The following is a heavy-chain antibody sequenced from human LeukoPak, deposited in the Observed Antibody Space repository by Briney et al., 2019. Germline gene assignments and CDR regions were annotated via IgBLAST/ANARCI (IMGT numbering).Heavy chain of an antibody. CDR2: INHSGST. Sequence: SETLSLTCAVYGGSFSGYYWSWIRQPPGKGLEWIGEINHSGSTNYNPSLKSRVTISVDTSKNQFSLKLSSVTAADTAVYYRASSPNCSSTSCSSGYWGQGTLVTVSS. CDR1: GGSFSGYY. J-gene: IGHJ4*02. CDR3: ASSPNCSSTSCSSGY. D-gene: IGHD2-2*01. V-gene: IGHV4-34*01.